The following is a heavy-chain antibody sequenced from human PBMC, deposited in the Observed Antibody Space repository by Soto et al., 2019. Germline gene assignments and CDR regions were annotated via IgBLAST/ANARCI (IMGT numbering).Heavy chain of an antibody. Sequence: GGSLRLSCSASGFAFSSSYMHWVRQTPGKGLEYVSAISSDGTRIYYADSVKGRFTITRDNSKNTLYLQMISLRPGDTAVYFCVKVLDSSGWYYYDYWGQGVLVTVSS. D-gene: IGHD6-19*01. CDR2: ISSDGTRI. CDR1: GFAFSSSY. CDR3: VKVLDSSGWYYYDY. J-gene: IGHJ4*02. V-gene: IGHV3-64D*06.